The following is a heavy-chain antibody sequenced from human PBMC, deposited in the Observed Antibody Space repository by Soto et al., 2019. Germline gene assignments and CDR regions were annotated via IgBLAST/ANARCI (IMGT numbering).Heavy chain of an antibody. Sequence: GGSLRLSCAASGFTFSSYAMSWVRQAPGKGLEWVSAISGSGGSTYYADSVKGRFTISRDNSKNTLYLQMNSLRAEDTAVYYCARNQAGTVFGLPTHFYYMDGWGKGTTVTVSS. CDR1: GFTFSSYA. CDR2: ISGSGGST. V-gene: IGHV3-23*01. D-gene: IGHD3-3*01. J-gene: IGHJ6*03. CDR3: ARNQAGTVFGLPTHFYYMDG.